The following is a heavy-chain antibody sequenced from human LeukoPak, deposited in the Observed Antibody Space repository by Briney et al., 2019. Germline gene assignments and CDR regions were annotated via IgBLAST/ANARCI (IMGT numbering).Heavy chain of an antibody. Sequence: PGGSLRLSCAASGFTFDDYAMHWVRQAPGKGLELVSLISWDGGSTFYADSVKGRFTISRDNSKNSLYLQMNSLRAEDTALYYCAKDKSRDDFWSGYYPYWGQGTLVTVSS. D-gene: IGHD3-3*01. CDR2: ISWDGGST. J-gene: IGHJ4*02. V-gene: IGHV3-43D*03. CDR1: GFTFDDYA. CDR3: AKDKSRDDFWSGYYPY.